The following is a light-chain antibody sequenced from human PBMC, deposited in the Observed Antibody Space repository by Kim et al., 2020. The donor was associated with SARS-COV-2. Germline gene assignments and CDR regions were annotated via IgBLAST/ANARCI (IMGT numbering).Light chain of an antibody. J-gene: IGKJ2*03. Sequence: SATVGDRVTLTCQASQSISSYLNWYQQKPGKAPKLLIYAASSLQSGVPSRFSGSGSGTDFTLTISSLQPEDFATYYCQQSYSTPYSFGQGTKLEI. V-gene: IGKV1-39*01. CDR3: QQSYSTPYS. CDR1: QSISSY. CDR2: AAS.